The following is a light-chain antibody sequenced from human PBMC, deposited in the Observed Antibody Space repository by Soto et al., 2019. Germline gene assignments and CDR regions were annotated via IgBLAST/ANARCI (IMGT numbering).Light chain of an antibody. CDR3: QQYGSSWT. CDR2: GAS. V-gene: IGKV3-20*01. Sequence: EIVLTQSPGTLSSSPGERATLSCRASQSVSSNSLAWYQQNPGQAPRLLIYGASSRATGIPDRFSGSGSGTDFTLTISRLEPEDFAVYFCQQYGSSWTFGQGTKVEIK. J-gene: IGKJ1*01. CDR1: QSVSSNS.